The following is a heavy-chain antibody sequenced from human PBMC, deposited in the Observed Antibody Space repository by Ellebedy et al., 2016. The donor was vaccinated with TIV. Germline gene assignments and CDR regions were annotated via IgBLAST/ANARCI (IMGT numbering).Heavy chain of an antibody. CDR2: IRSKAYGGTT. J-gene: IGHJ4*02. CDR3: TRDLGADAAAAHFDY. CDR1: GFTFGDYA. D-gene: IGHD6-13*01. Sequence: GESLKISCTASGFTFGDYAMSWFRQAPGEGLEWVGFIRSKAYGGTTEYAASVKGRFTISRDDSKSIAYLQMNSLKTEDTAVYYCTRDLGADAAAAHFDYWGQGTLVTVSS. V-gene: IGHV3-49*03.